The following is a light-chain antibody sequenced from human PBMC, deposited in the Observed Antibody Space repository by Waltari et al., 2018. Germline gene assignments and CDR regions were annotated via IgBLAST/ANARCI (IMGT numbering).Light chain of an antibody. Sequence: QLVLTQSPSASASLGASVTLTCTLSSGHSSNIIAWHQQQPEKGPRYLMKVNSDGSHSKGDEIPDRFSGSSSWAGRYLTISNLQSEDEADYFCQTGGHGTWVFGGGTKLTVL. J-gene: IGLJ3*02. CDR3: QTGGHGTWV. CDR1: SGHSSNI. V-gene: IGLV4-69*01. CDR2: VNSDGSH.